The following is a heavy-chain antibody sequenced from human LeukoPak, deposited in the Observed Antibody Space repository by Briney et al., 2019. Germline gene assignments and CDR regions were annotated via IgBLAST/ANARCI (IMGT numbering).Heavy chain of an antibody. J-gene: IGHJ5*02. CDR2: ISGSGGST. V-gene: IGHV3-23*01. CDR1: GFTFSSYA. Sequence: GGSLRLSCVASGFTFSSYAMSWVRQAPGKGLEWVSAISGSGGSTYYADSVKGRFIISRDNSKNTLYLQMNSLRAEDTAVYYCAKDVVPAAIWWFDPWGQGTLVTVSS. CDR3: AKDVVPAAIWWFDP. D-gene: IGHD2-2*01.